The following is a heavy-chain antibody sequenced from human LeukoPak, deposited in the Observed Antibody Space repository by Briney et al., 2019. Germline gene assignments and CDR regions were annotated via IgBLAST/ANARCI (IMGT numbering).Heavy chain of an antibody. Sequence: PGGSLRLSCVASGLTVRSNYMSWVRQAPGKGLEWVSVIYSGGSTYYADSVKGRFTISRDNSKNTLYLQMNSLRAEDTAVYYCAKYYYDSSGYSQFDYWGQGTLVTVSS. V-gene: IGHV3-53*01. CDR3: AKYYYDSSGYSQFDY. CDR2: IYSGGST. D-gene: IGHD3-22*01. CDR1: GLTVRSNY. J-gene: IGHJ4*02.